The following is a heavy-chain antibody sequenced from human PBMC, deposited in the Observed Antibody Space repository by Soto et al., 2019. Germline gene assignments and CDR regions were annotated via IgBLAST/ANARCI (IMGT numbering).Heavy chain of an antibody. J-gene: IGHJ6*02. V-gene: IGHV4-31*03. CDR2: IYYSGST. D-gene: IGHD2-2*01. Sequence: SETLSLTCTVSGGSISSGGYYWSWIRQHPGKGLEWIGYIYYSGSTYYNPSLKSRVTISVDTSKNQFSLKLSSVTAADTAVYYCARDQVPAAPFYYYYGMDVWGQGTTVTVSS. CDR3: ARDQVPAAPFYYYYGMDV. CDR1: GGSISSGGYY.